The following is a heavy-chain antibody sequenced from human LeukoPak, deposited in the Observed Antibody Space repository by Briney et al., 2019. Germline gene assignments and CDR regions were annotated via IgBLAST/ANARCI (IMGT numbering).Heavy chain of an antibody. Sequence: GGSLRLSCAASGFTFSSYAMHWVRQAPGKGLEWVAVISYDGSNKYYADSVKGRFAISRDNSKNTLYLQMNSLRAEDTAVYYCAREYCSGGSCYSDYWGQGTLVTVSS. CDR2: ISYDGSNK. D-gene: IGHD2-15*01. CDR1: GFTFSSYA. J-gene: IGHJ4*02. CDR3: AREYCSGGSCYSDY. V-gene: IGHV3-30*09.